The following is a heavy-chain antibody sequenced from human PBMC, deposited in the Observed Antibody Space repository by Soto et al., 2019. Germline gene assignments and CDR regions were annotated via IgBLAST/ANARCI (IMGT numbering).Heavy chain of an antibody. CDR2: IKSKTDGGTT. D-gene: IGHD3-9*01. Sequence: EVQLVESGGGLVKPGGSLRLSCAASGFTFSNAWMSWVRQAPGKGLEWVGRIKSKTDGGTTDYAAPVKGRFTISRDDSKNTLYLQMNSLKTEDTAVYYCTTENIGSSVLRDFARRDYWGQGTLVTVSS. CDR1: GFTFSNAW. V-gene: IGHV3-15*01. J-gene: IGHJ4*02. CDR3: TTENIGSSVLRDFARRDY.